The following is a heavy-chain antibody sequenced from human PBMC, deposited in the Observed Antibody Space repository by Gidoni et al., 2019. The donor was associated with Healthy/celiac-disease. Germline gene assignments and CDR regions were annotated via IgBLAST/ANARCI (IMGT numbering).Heavy chain of an antibody. CDR1: GCTFDDYA. J-gene: IGHJ6*02. Sequence: EVQLVESGGGLVQPGRSLRLSCAASGCTFDDYAMHWVRQAPGKGLEWVSGISWNSGSIGYADSVNGRFTISRDNAKNSLYLQMNSLRAEDTALYYCAKAPASYYYYYGMDVWGQVTTVTVSS. D-gene: IGHD2-2*01. CDR3: AKAPASYYYYYGMDV. V-gene: IGHV3-9*01. CDR2: ISWNSGSI.